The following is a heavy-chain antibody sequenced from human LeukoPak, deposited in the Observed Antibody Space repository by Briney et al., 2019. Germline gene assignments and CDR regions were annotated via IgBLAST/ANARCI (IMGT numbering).Heavy chain of an antibody. Sequence: ASVKVSCKASGYTFTGYYMHWVRQAPGQGLEWMGCINPNSGGTNHAKKFQGRVTMTRDTSISTAYMELSRLRSDDTAVYYCASDYSSGYYDSSGYHWDYWGEGPLVTVSS. CDR1: GYTFTGYY. D-gene: IGHD3-22*01. CDR3: ASDYSSGYYDSSGYHWDY. V-gene: IGHV1-2*02. CDR2: INPNSGGT. J-gene: IGHJ4*02.